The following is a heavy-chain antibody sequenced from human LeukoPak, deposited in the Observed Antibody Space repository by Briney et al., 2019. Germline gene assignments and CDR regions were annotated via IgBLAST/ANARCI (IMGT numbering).Heavy chain of an antibody. CDR1: GGSISSSNFY. V-gene: IGHV4-39*07. Sequence: SETLSLTCTVSGGSISSSNFYWGWIRQPPGKGLEWIGSIYYSGSTYYNPSLKSRVTISVDTSKNQFSLKLSSVTAADTAVYYCARDLPPGDYGDYHGYWGQGTLVTVSS. J-gene: IGHJ4*02. CDR2: IYYSGST. CDR3: ARDLPPGDYGDYHGY. D-gene: IGHD4-17*01.